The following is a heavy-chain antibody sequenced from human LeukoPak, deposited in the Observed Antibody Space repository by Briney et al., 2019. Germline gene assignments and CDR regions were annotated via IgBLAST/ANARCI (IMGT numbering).Heavy chain of an antibody. V-gene: IGHV3-30*02. CDR2: IRYDGSNK. Sequence: GGSLRLSCAASGFTFSSYGMHWVRQAPGKGLEWVAFIRYDGSNKYYADSVKGRFTISRDNAKNSLYLQMNSLRAEDTAVYYCARGDFYDSSGHLDYWGQGTLVTVSS. CDR3: ARGDFYDSSGHLDY. CDR1: GFTFSSYG. J-gene: IGHJ4*02. D-gene: IGHD3-22*01.